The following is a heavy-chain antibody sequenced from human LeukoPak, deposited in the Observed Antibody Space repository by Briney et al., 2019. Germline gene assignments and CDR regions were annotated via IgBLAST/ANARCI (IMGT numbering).Heavy chain of an antibody. CDR1: GFTFSTYW. V-gene: IGHV3-74*01. J-gene: IGHJ4*02. CDR3: AGVKYCSSASCYSYFDY. Sequence: GGSLRLSCAASGFTFSTYWMHWVRQAPGKGLVWVSRISSDGSTTTYADSVKGRFTISRDNAKNTLYLQMNSLRAEDTAVYYCAGVKYCSSASCYSYFDYWGQGTLVTVSS. D-gene: IGHD2-2*01. CDR2: ISSDGSTT.